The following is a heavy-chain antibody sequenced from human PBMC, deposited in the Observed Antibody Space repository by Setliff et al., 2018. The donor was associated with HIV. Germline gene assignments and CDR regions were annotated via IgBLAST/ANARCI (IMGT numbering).Heavy chain of an antibody. CDR2: IYFSGST. CDR1: GGSLSTSSFY. J-gene: IGHJ5*02. CDR3: ARHRSYGDYDPNWSDP. Sequence: SETLSLTCTVSGGSLSTSSFYWGWIRQPPGKRLQWMESIYFSGSTYYNPSLKSRVTISVDTSKNQFSLKLRSVTAADTGIYYCARHRSYGDYDPNWSDPWGQGTLVTVSS. V-gene: IGHV4-39*01. D-gene: IGHD4-17*01.